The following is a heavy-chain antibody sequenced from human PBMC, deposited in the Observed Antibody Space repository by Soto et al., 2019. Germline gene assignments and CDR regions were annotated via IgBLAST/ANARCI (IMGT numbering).Heavy chain of an antibody. Sequence: EVQLLESGGGLVQPGGSLRLSCAASGFTFSNYAMSWVRQAPGEGLEWVSAISSSGGSTYYPDSVKGRFTISRDNSKNTLFLQMNSLRAEDTAVYYCARESGEGWFDPWGQGTLVTVSS. CDR2: ISSSGGST. CDR3: ARESGEGWFDP. V-gene: IGHV3-23*01. CDR1: GFTFSNYA. J-gene: IGHJ5*02. D-gene: IGHD3-16*01.